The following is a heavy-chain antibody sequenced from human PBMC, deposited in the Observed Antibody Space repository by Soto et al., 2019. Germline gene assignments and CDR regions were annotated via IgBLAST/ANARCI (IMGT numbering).Heavy chain of an antibody. CDR2: INPGYPAGRST. D-gene: IGHD1-26*01. CDR3: ASEAIVAGATTGMDI. Sequence: GASVKGACKGSGYTLTAYFMHWLRQAPGQGLEWMGVINPGYPAGRSTTYAQKSQGRVTMTTDTSTSTVYMELSRLRSDDTGVYYCASEAIVAGATTGMDIWGQGTTVTVSS. V-gene: IGHV1-46*01. J-gene: IGHJ6*02. CDR1: GYTLTAYF.